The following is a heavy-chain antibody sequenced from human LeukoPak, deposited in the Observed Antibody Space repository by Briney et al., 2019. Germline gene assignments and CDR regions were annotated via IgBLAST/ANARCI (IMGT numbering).Heavy chain of an antibody. CDR1: GYTFTDYY. CDR3: ARANFLYCSSTSCLFDY. Sequence: ASVKVSCKASGYTFTDYYMHWVRPAPGQGLEWMGWISPNSGGTNYVQKFQGWVTMTRDTSINTAYMELSRLTSDDTAVYYCARANFLYCSSTSCLFDYWGQGTLVTVSS. D-gene: IGHD2-2*01. CDR2: ISPNSGGT. V-gene: IGHV1-2*04. J-gene: IGHJ4*02.